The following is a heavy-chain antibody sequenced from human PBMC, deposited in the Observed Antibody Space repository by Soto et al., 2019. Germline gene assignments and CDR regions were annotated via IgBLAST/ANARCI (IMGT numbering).Heavy chain of an antibody. CDR1: GFSFSRYN. J-gene: IGHJ5*02. CDR2: ITGSSSYM. D-gene: IGHD3-9*01. CDR3: ARDFIYDILTEGFDT. Sequence: PGGSLRLSCAASGFSFSRYNMHWVRQAPGKGLEWVSSITGSSSYMYYADSVKGRFTISRDNANNSLYLQMNSLRAEDTAVYYCARDFIYDILTEGFDTWGQGTLVTVSS. V-gene: IGHV3-21*01.